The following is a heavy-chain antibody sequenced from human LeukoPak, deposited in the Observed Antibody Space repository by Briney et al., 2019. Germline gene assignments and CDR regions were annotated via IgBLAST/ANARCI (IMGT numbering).Heavy chain of an antibody. CDR3: ASGEYYYGSGSPQGY. CDR1: GGTFSSYA. V-gene: IGHV1-69*13. Sequence: SVKVSRKASGGTFSSYAISWVRQAPGQGLEWMGGIIPIFGTANYAQKFQGRVTITADESTSTAYMELSSLRSEDTAVYYCASGEYYYGSGSPQGYWGQGTLVTVSS. D-gene: IGHD3-10*01. J-gene: IGHJ4*02. CDR2: IIPIFGTA.